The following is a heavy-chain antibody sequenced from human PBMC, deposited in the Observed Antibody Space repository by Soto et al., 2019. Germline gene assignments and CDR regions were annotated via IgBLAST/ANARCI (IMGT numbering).Heavy chain of an antibody. Sequence: QVQLVESGGGVVQPGRSLRLSCAASGFTFSSYAMHWVRQAPGKGLEWVAVISYDGSNKYYADSVKGRFTISRDNSKNTLYLQMNSLRAEDTAVYYCARVPVLRPIDYWGQGTLVTVSS. CDR2: ISYDGSNK. J-gene: IGHJ4*02. V-gene: IGHV3-30-3*01. CDR3: ARVPVLRPIDY. D-gene: IGHD3-3*01. CDR1: GFTFSSYA.